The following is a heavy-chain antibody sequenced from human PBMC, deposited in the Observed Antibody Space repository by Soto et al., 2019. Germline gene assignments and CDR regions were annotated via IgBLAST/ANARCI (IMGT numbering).Heavy chain of an antibody. D-gene: IGHD3-10*01. V-gene: IGHV3-20*04. CDR2: INWNGGST. J-gene: IGHJ4*02. CDR1: GFTFDDYA. CDR3: ASLWFGEFTDYFDY. Sequence: GGSLRLSCAASGFTFDDYAMSWVRPAPGEGLEWVSGINWNGGSTGYADSVKGRFTISRDNAKNSLYLQMNSLRAEDTALYYCASLWFGEFTDYFDYWGQGTLVTVSS.